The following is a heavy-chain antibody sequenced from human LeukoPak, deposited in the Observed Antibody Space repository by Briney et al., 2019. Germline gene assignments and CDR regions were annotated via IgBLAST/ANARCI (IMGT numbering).Heavy chain of an antibody. V-gene: IGHV4-30-4*01. CDR1: GGSISSGDYY. Sequence: SETLSLTCTVSGGSISSGDYYWSWIRQPPEKGLEWIGYIYYSGSTYYNPSLKSRVTISVDTSKNQFSLKLSSVTAADTAVYYCARDLITMVRDGGFDPWGQGTLVTVSS. J-gene: IGHJ5*02. CDR2: IYYSGST. D-gene: IGHD3-10*01. CDR3: ARDLITMVRDGGFDP.